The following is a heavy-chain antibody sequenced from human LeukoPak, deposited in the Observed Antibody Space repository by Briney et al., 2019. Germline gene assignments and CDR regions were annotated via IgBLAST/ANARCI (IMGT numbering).Heavy chain of an antibody. Sequence: SETLSLTCTVSGGSISSYYWSWIRQPPGKGLEWIGYIYYSGSTNYNPSLKSRVTISLDTSKNQFSLKLSPVTTADTAVYYCARNIGYYYMDVWGKGTTVTVSS. J-gene: IGHJ6*03. V-gene: IGHV4-59*01. CDR2: IYYSGST. D-gene: IGHD2/OR15-2a*01. CDR1: GGSISSYY. CDR3: ARNIGYYYMDV.